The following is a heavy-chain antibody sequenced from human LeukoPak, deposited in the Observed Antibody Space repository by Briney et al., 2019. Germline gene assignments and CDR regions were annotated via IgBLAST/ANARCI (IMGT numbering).Heavy chain of an antibody. V-gene: IGHV3-53*01. CDR3: ARDPSGFWYSSGWYSEEASGD. CDR2: FYSGGST. D-gene: IGHD6-19*01. CDR1: GFTVSSNY. Sequence: GGSLRLSCAASGFTVSSNYMSWVRQAPGKGLEWVSVFYSGGSTYYADSVKGRFTISRDNSKNTLYLQMNSLRAEDTAVYYCARDPSGFWYSSGWYSEEASGDWGQGTLVTVSS. J-gene: IGHJ4*02.